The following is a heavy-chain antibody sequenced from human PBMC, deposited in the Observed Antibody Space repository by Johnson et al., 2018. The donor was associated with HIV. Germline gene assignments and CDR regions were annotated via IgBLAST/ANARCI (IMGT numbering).Heavy chain of an antibody. D-gene: IGHD3-10*01. CDR2: ISDAGSKK. CDR1: GFSFSRYV. CDR3: AKDPGWFGEPGDAFDI. Sequence: QVHLVESGGGVVQPGRSLRLSCAASGFSFSRYVMHWVRQAPGKGLEWVAVISDAGSKKYYADSVKGRFTISRDNSKNTLYLQMNSLRVEDTAVYYCAKDPGWFGEPGDAFDIWGQGTMVTVSS. V-gene: IGHV3-30*18. J-gene: IGHJ3*02.